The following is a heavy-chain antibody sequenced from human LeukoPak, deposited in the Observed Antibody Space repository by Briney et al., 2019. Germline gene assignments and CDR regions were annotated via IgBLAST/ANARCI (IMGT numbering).Heavy chain of an antibody. D-gene: IGHD6-25*01. CDR1: GFTFSSYG. Sequence: PGGSLRLSCAASGFTFSSYGMHWVRQAPGKGLEWVAVIWYDGSNKYYADSVKGRFTISRDNSKNTLYLQMNSLRAEDTAVYYCARGYSGPSPVYWGQGTLVTVSS. V-gene: IGHV3-33*01. CDR3: ARGYSGPSPVY. J-gene: IGHJ4*02. CDR2: IWYDGSNK.